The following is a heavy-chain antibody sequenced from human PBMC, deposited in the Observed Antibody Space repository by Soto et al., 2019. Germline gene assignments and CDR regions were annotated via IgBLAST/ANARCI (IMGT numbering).Heavy chain of an antibody. CDR2: IWYDGSNK. D-gene: IGHD3-9*01. Sequence: GSLRLSCAASGFTFSSYGMHWVRQAPGKGLEWVAVIWYDGSNKYYADSVKGRFTISRDNSKNTLYLQMNSLRAEDTAVYYCARDYGRYDILTGPDYWGQGTLVTVSS. V-gene: IGHV3-33*01. J-gene: IGHJ4*02. CDR3: ARDYGRYDILTGPDY. CDR1: GFTFSSYG.